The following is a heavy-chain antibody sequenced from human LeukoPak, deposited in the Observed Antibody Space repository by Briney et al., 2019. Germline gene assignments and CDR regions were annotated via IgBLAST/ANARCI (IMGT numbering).Heavy chain of an antibody. V-gene: IGHV3-23*01. CDR1: GFTFSSYA. D-gene: IGHD2-2*01. Sequence: GGSQRLSCAASGFTFSSYAMSWVRQAPGKGLEWVSAISSSGSNIYYADSVKGRFTISRDNSKNTLYLQMNSLRAEDTAVYYCARDLVPGVVPAATSDYWGQGTLVTVSS. J-gene: IGHJ4*02. CDR2: ISSSGSNI. CDR3: ARDLVPGVVPAATSDY.